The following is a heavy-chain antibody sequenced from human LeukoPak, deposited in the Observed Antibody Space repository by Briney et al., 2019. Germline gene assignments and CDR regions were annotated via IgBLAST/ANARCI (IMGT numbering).Heavy chain of an antibody. Sequence: SVKVSCKASGGTFSSYAISWVRQAPGQGLEWMGRIIPILGIANYAQKFQGRVTITADKSTSTAYMELSSLGSEGTAVYYCARESTTDGYKEDYWGQGTLVTVSS. V-gene: IGHV1-69*04. J-gene: IGHJ4*02. CDR3: ARESTTDGYKEDY. CDR2: IIPILGIA. D-gene: IGHD2-2*01. CDR1: GGTFSSYA.